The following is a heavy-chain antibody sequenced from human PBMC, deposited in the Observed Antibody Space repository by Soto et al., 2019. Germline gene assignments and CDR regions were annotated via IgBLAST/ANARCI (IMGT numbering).Heavy chain of an antibody. CDR2: IYHSGST. D-gene: IGHD2-21*02. Sequence: XETLSLTCAVSGGSLSNYYWSWIRQPPGKGLEWIGEIYHSGSTYNNPSLRSRVSMSIDTSKDQFSLKLKSVTAADTALYLCARQRTSVVTQAYFDVWGPGSLVTVSS. V-gene: IGHV4-34*01. CDR1: GGSLSNYY. J-gene: IGHJ4*02. CDR3: ARQRTSVVTQAYFDV.